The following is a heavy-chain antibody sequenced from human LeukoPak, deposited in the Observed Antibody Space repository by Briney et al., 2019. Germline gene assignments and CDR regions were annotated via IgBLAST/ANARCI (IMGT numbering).Heavy chain of an antibody. D-gene: IGHD5-18*01. CDR3: AKDRGGQTAMVTGLDY. CDR1: GFTFDDYA. J-gene: IGHJ4*02. V-gene: IGHV3-9*01. CDR2: ISWNSGSI. Sequence: PGRSLRLSCAASGFTFDDYAMHWVRQAPGKGLEWVSGISWNSGSIGYADSVKGRFTISRDNAKNSLYLQMNSLRAEDTALYCCAKDRGGQTAMVTGLDYWGQGTLVTVSS.